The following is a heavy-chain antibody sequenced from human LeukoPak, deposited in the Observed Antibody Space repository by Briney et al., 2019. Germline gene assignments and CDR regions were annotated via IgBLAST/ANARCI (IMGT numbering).Heavy chain of an antibody. J-gene: IGHJ6*02. CDR3: ARDGYNYGPGIYYYYYGMDV. Sequence: SETLSLTCTVSGGSINSYYWSWIRQPPGKGLEWIAYIYYSGSTSYNPSLKSRVTISVDTSKNQFSLKLNSVTAADTAVYYCARDGYNYGPGIYYYYYGMDVWGQGTTVTVSS. V-gene: IGHV4-59*01. D-gene: IGHD5-24*01. CDR1: GGSINSYY. CDR2: IYYSGST.